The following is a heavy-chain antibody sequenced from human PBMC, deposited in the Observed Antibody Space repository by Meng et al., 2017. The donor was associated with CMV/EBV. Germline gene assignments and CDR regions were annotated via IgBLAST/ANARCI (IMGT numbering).Heavy chain of an antibody. Sequence: GESLKISCAASGFTFSDYYMSWIRQAPGKGLEWVSYISSSGSTIYYADSVKGRFTISRDNAKNSLYLPMNSLRAEDTAVYYCARSQRDYFDYWGQGTLVTVSS. J-gene: IGHJ4*02. CDR1: GFTFSDYY. CDR3: ARSQRDYFDY. CDR2: ISSSGSTI. V-gene: IGHV3-11*01.